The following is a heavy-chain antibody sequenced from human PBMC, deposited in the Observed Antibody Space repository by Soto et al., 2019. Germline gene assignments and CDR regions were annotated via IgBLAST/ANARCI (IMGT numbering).Heavy chain of an antibody. CDR2: IIPVLDIT. Sequence: QVQLLQSGAEMKKPGSSVKVSCKASGGTFSTYTIIWVRQAPGQGLEWMGRIIPVLDITNTAQSFQGRVTITADKSTSTAYLELSALRSDDTAIYFCTLGSWSAETFDIWGRGTMVTVSS. V-gene: IGHV1-69*02. D-gene: IGHD6-13*01. CDR1: GGTFSTYT. CDR3: TLGSWSAETFDI. J-gene: IGHJ3*02.